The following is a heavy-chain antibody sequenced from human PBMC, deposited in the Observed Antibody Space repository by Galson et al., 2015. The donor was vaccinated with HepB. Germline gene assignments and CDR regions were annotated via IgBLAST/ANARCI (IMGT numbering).Heavy chain of an antibody. J-gene: IGHJ4*02. Sequence: SLRLSCAASGFTFSSYAMSWVRQAPGKGLEWVSAISGSGGSTYYADSVKGRFTISRDNSKNSLYLQMNSLRAEDTAVYYCARVRSWVRGVIIGSLDYWGQGTLVTVSS. D-gene: IGHD3-10*01. V-gene: IGHV3-23*01. CDR3: ARVRSWVRGVIIGSLDY. CDR1: GFTFSSYA. CDR2: ISGSGGST.